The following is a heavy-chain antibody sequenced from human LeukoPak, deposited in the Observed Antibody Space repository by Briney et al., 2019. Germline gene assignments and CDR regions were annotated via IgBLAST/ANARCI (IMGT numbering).Heavy chain of an antibody. CDR2: IRSKANSYAT. CDR3: TSRDSTVTPTGYFQH. D-gene: IGHD4-17*01. Sequence: SGGSLRLSCAASGFTFSGSAMHWVRQASGKGLEWAGRIRSKANSYATAYAASVKGRFTISRDDSKNTAYLQMNSLKTEDTAVYYCTSRDSTVTPTGYFQHWGQGTLVTVSS. J-gene: IGHJ1*01. V-gene: IGHV3-73*01. CDR1: GFTFSGSA.